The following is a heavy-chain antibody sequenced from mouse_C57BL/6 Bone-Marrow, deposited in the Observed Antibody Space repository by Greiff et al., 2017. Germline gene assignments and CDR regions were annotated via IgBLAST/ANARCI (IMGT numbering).Heavy chain of an antibody. CDR2: IDPEDGDT. CDR3: TTRWLLPWFAY. J-gene: IGHJ3*01. V-gene: IGHV14-1*01. Sequence: EVQLQQSGAELVRPGASVKLSCTASGFNIKDYYMHWVKQRPEQGLEWIGRIDPEDGDTEYAPKFQGKATMTADTSSNTAYLQLSSLTSEDTAVYYCTTRWLLPWFAYWGQGTLVTVSA. D-gene: IGHD2-3*01. CDR1: GFNIKDYY.